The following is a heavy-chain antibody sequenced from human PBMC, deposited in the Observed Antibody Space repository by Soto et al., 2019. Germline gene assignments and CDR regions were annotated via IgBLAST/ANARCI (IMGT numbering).Heavy chain of an antibody. D-gene: IGHD6-13*01. J-gene: IGHJ6*02. Sequence: PSETLSLTCAVYGGSFSGYYWSWIRQPPGKGLEWIGEINHSGSTNYNPSLKSRVTISVDTSKNQFSLKLSSVTAADTAVYYCARGRSIAAAGTSSYYYYGMDVWGQGTTVTVSS. V-gene: IGHV4-34*01. CDR3: ARGRSIAAAGTSSYYYYGMDV. CDR1: GGSFSGYY. CDR2: INHSGST.